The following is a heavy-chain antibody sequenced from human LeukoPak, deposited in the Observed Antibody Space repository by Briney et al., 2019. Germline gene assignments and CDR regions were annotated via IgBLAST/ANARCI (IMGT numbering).Heavy chain of an antibody. V-gene: IGHV1-3*01. D-gene: IGHD4-17*01. CDR3: ARDLDYGDYAGHIAFDT. CDR2: INAGNGNT. J-gene: IGHJ3*02. Sequence: ASVKVSCKASGYTFTSYAMHWVRQAPGQRLEWMGWINAGNGNTKYSQKFQGRVTITRDTSASTAYMELSSLRSEDTAVYYCARDLDYGDYAGHIAFDTWGQGTMVTVSS. CDR1: GYTFTSYA.